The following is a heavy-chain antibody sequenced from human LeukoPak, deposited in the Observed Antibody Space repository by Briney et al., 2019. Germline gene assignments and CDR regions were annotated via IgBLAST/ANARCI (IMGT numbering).Heavy chain of an antibody. CDR1: GDSVSSNSAA. CDR3: ARGSDSSSSFDY. D-gene: IGHD6-6*01. CDR2: TYYRSKWIN. Sequence: SQTLPLTCAISGDSVSSNSAAWYWIRQSPSRGLEWLGRTYYRSKWINDYEVSVKSRIIINPDTSKNQFSLQLNSVTPEDTAVYYCARGSDSSSSFDYWGQGTLVTVSS. V-gene: IGHV6-1*01. J-gene: IGHJ4*02.